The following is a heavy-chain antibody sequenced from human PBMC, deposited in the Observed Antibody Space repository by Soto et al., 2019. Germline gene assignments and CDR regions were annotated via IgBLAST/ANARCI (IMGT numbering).Heavy chain of an antibody. J-gene: IGHJ6*02. D-gene: IGHD3-10*01. Sequence: GVPQKISCKGSGYSFTSFWIGWVRQMPGKGLELMGIIYPGDSDTRYSPSFQGQVTISADKSISTAYLQWSSLKASDTAMYYCAGGGVRGVITRTRDYYGMDVRGQGTTVTVSS. CDR2: IYPGDSDT. CDR1: GYSFTSFW. V-gene: IGHV5-51*01. CDR3: AGGGVRGVITRTRDYYGMDV.